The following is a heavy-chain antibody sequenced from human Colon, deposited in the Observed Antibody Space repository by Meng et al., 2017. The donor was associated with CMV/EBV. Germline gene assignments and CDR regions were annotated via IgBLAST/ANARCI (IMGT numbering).Heavy chain of an antibody. CDR3: VRDLGGGYCRGASCRAS. CDR1: GFTVSNNY. V-gene: IGHV3-53*01. J-gene: IGHJ5*02. CDR2: ISDGGTP. Sequence: GESLKISCAASGFTVSNNYMNWVRQAPGKGLEWVSVISDGGTPYYADSVNGRFTISRDNSKNTLYLQMNSLRAEDTAIYYCVRDLGGGYCRGASCRASWGQGTLVTVSS. D-gene: IGHD2-15*01.